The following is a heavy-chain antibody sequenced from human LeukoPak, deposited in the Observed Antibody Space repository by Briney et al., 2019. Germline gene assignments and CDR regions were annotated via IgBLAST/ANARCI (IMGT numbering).Heavy chain of an antibody. CDR1: GGSISSSSYY. J-gene: IGHJ4*02. CDR2: IYYSGST. D-gene: IGHD3-3*01. Sequence: SETLSLTCTVSGGSISSSSYYWGWIRQPPGKGLEWIGSIYYSGSTYYNPSLKSRVTISADTSKNQFSLKLSSVTAADTAVYYCARGDDFWSGYYTDYFDYWGQGTLVTVSS. CDR3: ARGDDFWSGYYTDYFDY. V-gene: IGHV4-39*01.